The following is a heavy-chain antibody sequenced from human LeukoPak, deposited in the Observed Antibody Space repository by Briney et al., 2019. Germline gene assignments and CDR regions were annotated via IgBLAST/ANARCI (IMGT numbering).Heavy chain of an antibody. CDR1: GYTFTGYY. CDR3: ARAFYYDSSAYYYDS. Sequence: GASVKVSCKASGYTFTGYYMHWVRQAPGQGLEWMGRINPNSGGTNFAQRFQGRVTMTRDTSISTAYMELSRLMSDDTDTAVYYCARAFYYDSSAYYYDSWGQGSLVTVSS. CDR2: INPNSGGT. J-gene: IGHJ5*01. D-gene: IGHD3-22*01. V-gene: IGHV1-2*06.